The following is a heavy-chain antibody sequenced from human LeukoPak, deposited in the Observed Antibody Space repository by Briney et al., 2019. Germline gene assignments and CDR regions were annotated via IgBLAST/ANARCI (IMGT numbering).Heavy chain of an antibody. D-gene: IGHD3-16*01. CDR2: IYYSGTT. CDR3: ARSYDTDAYHNNWFDP. Sequence: SETLSLTCSASGGSISSYYWSWIRQSPGKGLEWIGYIYYSGTTNYNPSLKSRVTISVDTSRQQFSLKLSSVTAADTAVYYCARSYDTDAYHNNWFDPWGQGTLVTVSS. CDR1: GGSISSYY. V-gene: IGHV4-59*08. J-gene: IGHJ5*02.